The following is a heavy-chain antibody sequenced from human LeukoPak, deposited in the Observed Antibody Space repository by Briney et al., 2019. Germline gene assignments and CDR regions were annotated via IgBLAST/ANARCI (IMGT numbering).Heavy chain of an antibody. V-gene: IGHV3-9*01. CDR1: GFTLDDYA. CDR3: ARWTGGEYCSSTSCYSFDY. J-gene: IGHJ4*02. D-gene: IGHD2-2*01. CDR2: ISWNSGSI. Sequence: GGSLRLSCAASGFTLDDYAMHWVRQAPGKGLEWVSGISWNSGSIGYADSVKGRFTISRDNAKNSLYLQMNSLRAEDTAVYYCARWTGGEYCSSTSCYSFDYWGQGTLVTVSS.